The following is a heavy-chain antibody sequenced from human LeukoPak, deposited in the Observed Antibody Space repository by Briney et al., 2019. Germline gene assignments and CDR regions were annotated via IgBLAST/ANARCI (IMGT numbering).Heavy chain of an antibody. Sequence: SETLSLTCTVSGGSVSSGSYYWSWLRQPPGKGLEWFGYIYYSGSTNYNPSLKRRVTISVDTTKNQFSLKLSSVTAADTAVYYCARDAFCSGGSCYSGGNYYYGMDVWGKGTTVTVSS. CDR3: ARDAFCSGGSCYSGGNYYYGMDV. J-gene: IGHJ6*04. D-gene: IGHD2-15*01. CDR2: IYYSGST. CDR1: GGSVSSGSYY. V-gene: IGHV4-61*01.